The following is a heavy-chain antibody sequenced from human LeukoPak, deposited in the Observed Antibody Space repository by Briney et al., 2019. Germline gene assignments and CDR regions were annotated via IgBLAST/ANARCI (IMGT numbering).Heavy chain of an antibody. V-gene: IGHV3-30*02. CDR2: IRNVGSNK. D-gene: IGHD2-21*01. CDR1: GFTFSSYG. J-gene: IGHJ4*02. Sequence: GGSLRLSGAASGFTFSSYGMHGVREAPGKGLEGVAYIRNVGSNKYYADSVKGRLTISTANSKNTLYLQMNSMRAEATAICFFAKYICGGDCYSHGGYWGQGTLVSVCS. CDR3: AKYICGGDCYSHGGY.